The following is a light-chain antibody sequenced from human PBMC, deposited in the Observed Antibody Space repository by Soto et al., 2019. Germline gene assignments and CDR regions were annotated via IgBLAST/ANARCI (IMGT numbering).Light chain of an antibody. CDR3: SSYTSSSTRGG. CDR2: EVS. J-gene: IGLJ1*01. Sequence: SALTQPASVSGSPGQSITISCTGTSSDVGGYNYVSWYQQHPSKAPKLMIYEVSNRPSGVSNRFSGSKSGNTASLTISGLQAEDEADYYCSSYTSSSTRGGFATGTKVAV. V-gene: IGLV2-14*01. CDR1: SSDVGGYNY.